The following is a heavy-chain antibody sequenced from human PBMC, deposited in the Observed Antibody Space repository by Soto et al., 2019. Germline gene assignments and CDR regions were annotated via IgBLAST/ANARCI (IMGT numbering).Heavy chain of an antibody. CDR2: IYAYSAGTT. Sequence: DVQLVESGGGLIQPGGSLRLSCAISGFSVYGNYMSWVRQAPGKGLEWVSVIYAYSAGTTGYAESVRGRFTISRDTSKNTVDLQMNSLRSEDTAVYYCARGLNFDVWGRGTLVSVSS. CDR3: ARGLNFDV. J-gene: IGHJ4*02. D-gene: IGHD3-9*01. CDR1: GFSVYGNY. V-gene: IGHV3-53*01.